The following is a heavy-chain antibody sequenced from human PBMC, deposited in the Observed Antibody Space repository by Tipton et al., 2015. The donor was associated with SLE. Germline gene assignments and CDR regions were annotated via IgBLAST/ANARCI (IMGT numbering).Heavy chain of an antibody. CDR3: ARASPMVRGVIPYYYYMDV. CDR1: GGSISSYY. V-gene: IGHV4-4*07. Sequence: TLSLTCTVSGGSISSYYWSWIRQPAGKGLEWIGRIYTSGSTNYNPSLKSRVTMSVDTSKNQFSLKLSSVTAADTAVYYCARASPMVRGVIPYYYYMDVWGKGTTVTVSS. CDR2: IYTSGST. J-gene: IGHJ6*03. D-gene: IGHD3-10*01.